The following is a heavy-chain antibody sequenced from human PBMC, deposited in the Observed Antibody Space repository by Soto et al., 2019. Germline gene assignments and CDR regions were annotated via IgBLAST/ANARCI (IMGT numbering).Heavy chain of an antibody. J-gene: IGHJ6*02. V-gene: IGHV1-18*01. CDR2: ISAYNGNT. CDR1: GYTFTSYS. CDR3: ARDDFWSGYYTENYGMDV. D-gene: IGHD3-3*01. Sequence: QVQLVQSGAEVKKPGASVKVSCKATGYTFTSYSISWVRQAPGQGLEWMGWISAYNGNTNYAQKLQGRVTMTTDTSTSTAYMELRSLRSDDTAVYYCARDDFWSGYYTENYGMDVWGQGTTVTVSS.